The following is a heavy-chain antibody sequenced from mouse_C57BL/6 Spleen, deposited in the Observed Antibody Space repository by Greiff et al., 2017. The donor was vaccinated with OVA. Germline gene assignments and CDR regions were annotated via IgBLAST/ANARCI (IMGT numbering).Heavy chain of an antibody. V-gene: IGHV5-6*01. Sequence: EVQLVESGGDLVKPGGSLKLSCAASGFTFSSYGMSWVRQTPDKRLEWVATISSGGSYTYYPDSVKGRFTISRDNAKNTLYLQMSSLKSEDTAMYYCARTGFDYWGQGTTLTVSS. CDR3: ARTGFDY. CDR1: GFTFSSYG. J-gene: IGHJ2*01. CDR2: ISSGGSYT. D-gene: IGHD4-1*01.